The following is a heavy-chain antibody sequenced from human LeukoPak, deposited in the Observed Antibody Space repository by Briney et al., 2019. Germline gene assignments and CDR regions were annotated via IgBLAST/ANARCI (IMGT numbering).Heavy chain of an antibody. V-gene: IGHV4-39*07. CDR1: GSSISSSSYY. Sequence: SETLSLTCTVSGSSISSSSYYWGWIRQPPGKGLEWIGSIYYSGSTYYNPSLKSRVTVSVDISADMSTTRVSLNLKSVTAADMAIYYCARGPGHSFKYWGQGTRVTVSS. CDR3: ARGPGHSFKY. CDR2: IYYSGST. J-gene: IGHJ4*02. D-gene: IGHD1-1*01.